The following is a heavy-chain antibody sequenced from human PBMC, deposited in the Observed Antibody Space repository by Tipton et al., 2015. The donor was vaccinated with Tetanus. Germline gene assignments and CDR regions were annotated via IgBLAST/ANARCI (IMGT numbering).Heavy chain of an antibody. V-gene: IGHV1-2*02. CDR3: ARDRGDYIYYGMDV. J-gene: IGHJ6*02. CDR2: IDPNRGGT. D-gene: IGHD3-22*01. CDR1: GYTFTGYY. Sequence: QVQLVQSGAEVKKPGASVKVSCKASGYTFTGYYIYWVRQAPGQGLEWMGWIDPNRGGTVYARKFQGRVTMTRDTSSSTAYMELRSLRSDDTAVYYCARDRGDYIYYGMDVWGPGTTVTVS.